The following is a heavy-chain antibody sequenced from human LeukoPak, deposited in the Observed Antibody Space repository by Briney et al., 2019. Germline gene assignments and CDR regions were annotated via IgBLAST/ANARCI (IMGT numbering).Heavy chain of an antibody. CDR2: IYYSGST. J-gene: IGHJ4*02. D-gene: IGHD3-22*01. V-gene: IGHV4-39*01. CDR3: ARQDYDSSGYYSLNYFDY. CDR1: GGSISSSTYY. Sequence: SETLSLTCTVSGGSISSSTYYWGWIRQPPGKGLEWIGSIYYSGSTYYNPSLKSRVTISVDTSKNHFSLKLSSVTAADMAVYYCARQDYDSSGYYSLNYFDYWGQGTLVTVSS.